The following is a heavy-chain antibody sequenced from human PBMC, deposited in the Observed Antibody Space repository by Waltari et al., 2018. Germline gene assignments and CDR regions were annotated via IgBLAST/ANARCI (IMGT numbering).Heavy chain of an antibody. CDR2: IYYSGST. CDR3: ARIDTYYDFWSGYSDYYYCMDV. Sequence: QVQLQESGPGLVKPSETLSLTCPVSGGSISSYYWSWILQPPGQGLEWIGYIYYSGSTNYNPSLKSRVTRSVDTSKNQFSRKLSSVTAADTAVYYCARIDTYYDFWSGYSDYYYCMDVWGQGTTVTVSS. V-gene: IGHV4-59*01. J-gene: IGHJ6*02. CDR1: GGSISSYY. D-gene: IGHD3-3*01.